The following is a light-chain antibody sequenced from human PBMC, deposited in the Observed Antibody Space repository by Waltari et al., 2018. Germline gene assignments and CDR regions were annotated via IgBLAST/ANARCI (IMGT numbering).Light chain of an antibody. CDR2: GAS. CDR1: QSISNR. CDR3: QQYDKWPYT. J-gene: IGKJ2*01. Sequence: ELVMTHSPATLSVSPGQRATLSCRASQSISNRLVWYQQKPGKAPRLLINGASTRATGIPARFSGSGSGTEFTLTISSLQSEDFAVYYCQQYDKWPYTFGQGTKLEIK. V-gene: IGKV3D-15*01.